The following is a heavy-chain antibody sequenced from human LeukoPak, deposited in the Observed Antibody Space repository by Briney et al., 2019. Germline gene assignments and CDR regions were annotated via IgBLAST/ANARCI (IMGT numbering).Heavy chain of an antibody. J-gene: IGHJ4*02. Sequence: GGSLRLSCAASGFTFSSYSMNWVRQAPGKGLEWVSSISSSSSCIYYADSVKGRFTISRDNAKNSLYLQMNSLRAEDTAVYYCAKTMTGVLDYWGQGTLVTVSS. CDR3: AKTMTGVLDY. CDR2: ISSSSSCI. D-gene: IGHD3-10*02. CDR1: GFTFSSYS. V-gene: IGHV3-21*01.